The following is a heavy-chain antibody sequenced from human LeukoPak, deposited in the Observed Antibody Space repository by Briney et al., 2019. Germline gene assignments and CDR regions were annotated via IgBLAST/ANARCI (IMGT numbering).Heavy chain of an antibody. D-gene: IGHD4-23*01. CDR3: AKVSGYGGNY. J-gene: IGHJ4*02. CDR1: GFTFSSYD. CDR2: ISSSSSTI. Sequence: GGSLRLSCAASGFTFSSYDMSWVRQAPGKGLEWVSYISSSSSTIYHADSVKGRFTISRDNAKNSLYLQMNSLRAEDTAVYYCAKVSGYGGNYWGQGTLVTVSS. V-gene: IGHV3-48*04.